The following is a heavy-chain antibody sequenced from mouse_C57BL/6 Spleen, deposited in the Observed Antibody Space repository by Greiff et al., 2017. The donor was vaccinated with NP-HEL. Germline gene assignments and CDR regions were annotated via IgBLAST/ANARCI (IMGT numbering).Heavy chain of an antibody. CDR3: AREGFGLRKARYDMDY. Sequence: QVQLQQPGAELVKPGASVKLSCKASGYTFTSYWMHWVKQRPGQGLEWIGMIHPNSGSTNYNEKFKSKATLTVDKSSSTAYMQLSSLTSEDSAVYYCAREGFGLRKARYDMDYWGQGTSVTVSS. D-gene: IGHD2-4*01. V-gene: IGHV1-64*01. CDR2: IHPNSGST. CDR1: GYTFTSYW. J-gene: IGHJ4*01.